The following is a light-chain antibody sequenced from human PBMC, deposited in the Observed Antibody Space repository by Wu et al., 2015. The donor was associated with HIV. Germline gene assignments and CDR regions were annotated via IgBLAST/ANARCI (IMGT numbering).Light chain of an antibody. J-gene: IGKJ1*01. Sequence: DIQMTQSPSSLSASVGDRVTITCRASQTISSYLNWYQQKPGKAPNLLIYKASSLESGVPSRFSGSGSGTEFTLTISSLQPDDFATYYCQQYNSYSQWTFGQGTKMEI. V-gene: IGKV1-5*03. CDR2: KAS. CDR3: QQYNSYSQWT. CDR1: QTISSY.